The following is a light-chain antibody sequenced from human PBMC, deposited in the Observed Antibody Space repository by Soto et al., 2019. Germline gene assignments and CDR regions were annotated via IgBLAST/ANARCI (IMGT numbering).Light chain of an antibody. CDR2: DVS. CDR1: SSDVGGYNY. CDR3: CSYAGSYTLVV. Sequence: QLVLTQPRSVSGSPGQSVTISCTGTSSDVGGYNYVSWYQQHPGKAPKLMIYDVSKRPSGVPDRFSGSKSGNTAPLTISGLQAEDEADYYCCSYAGSYTLVVFGGGTQLTVL. J-gene: IGLJ2*01. V-gene: IGLV2-11*01.